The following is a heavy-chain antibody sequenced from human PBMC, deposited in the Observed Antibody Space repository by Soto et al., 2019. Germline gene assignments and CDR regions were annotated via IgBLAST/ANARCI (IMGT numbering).Heavy chain of an antibody. CDR2: IYYSGST. CDR3: ARMSSGQQLVPHYYYYGMDV. Sequence: SETLSLTCTVSGGSISSGGYCWSWIRQHPGKGLEWIGYIYYSGSTYYNPSLKSRVTISVDTSKNQFSLKLSSVTAADTAVYYCARMSSGQQLVPHYYYYGMDVWGQGTTVTVSS. V-gene: IGHV4-31*03. J-gene: IGHJ6*02. CDR1: GGSISSGGYC. D-gene: IGHD6-13*01.